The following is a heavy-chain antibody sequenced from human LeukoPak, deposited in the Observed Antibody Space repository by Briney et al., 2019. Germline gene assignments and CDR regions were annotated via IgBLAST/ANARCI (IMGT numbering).Heavy chain of an antibody. CDR1: GFTVSSNY. V-gene: IGHV3-53*01. J-gene: IGHJ6*02. D-gene: IGHD6-19*01. CDR2: IYSGGST. CDR3: ARDRVAVAGITSYYYGMDV. Sequence: PGGSLRLSCAASGFTVSSNYMSWVRQAPGKGLEWVSVIYSGGSTYYADSVKGRFTISRDNSKNTLYLQMNSLRAEDTAVYYCARDRVAVAGITSYYYGMDVWGQGTTVTVSS.